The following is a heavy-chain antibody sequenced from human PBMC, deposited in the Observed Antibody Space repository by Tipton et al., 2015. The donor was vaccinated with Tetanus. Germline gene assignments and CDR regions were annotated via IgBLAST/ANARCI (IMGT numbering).Heavy chain of an antibody. CDR1: GGPITRGAYS. V-gene: IGHV4-30-2*01. D-gene: IGHD5-24*01. J-gene: IGHJ6*02. CDR2: IYASGTT. CDR3: ARYNSYFYAMDV. Sequence: TLSLTCALSGGPITRGAYSWSWIRQPPGKGLEWIGYIYASGTTYSNPSLKSRVTISVGETKRQFSLNLTSVTAADTAVYYCARYNSYFYAMDVWGQGTTVTVSS.